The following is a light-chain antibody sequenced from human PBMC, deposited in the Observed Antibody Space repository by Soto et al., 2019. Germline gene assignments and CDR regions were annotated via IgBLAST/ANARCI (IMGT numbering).Light chain of an antibody. CDR2: DAS. CDR1: QSISSW. Sequence: DIQMTQSPSTLSASVLDRVTITFRASQSISSWLAWYQQKPGKAPKLLIYDASSLESGVPSRFSGSGSGTEFTLTISSLQPDDFATYYCQQYNSYRTFGQGTKVDIK. CDR3: QQYNSYRT. V-gene: IGKV1-5*01. J-gene: IGKJ1*01.